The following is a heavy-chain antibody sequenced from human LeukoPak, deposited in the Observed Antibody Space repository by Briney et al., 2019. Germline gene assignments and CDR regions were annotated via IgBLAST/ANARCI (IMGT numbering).Heavy chain of an antibody. D-gene: IGHD6-6*01. V-gene: IGHV3-21*05. J-gene: IGHJ4*02. CDR1: GFSFSSYS. CDR3: ARDDSSSSLFDY. Sequence: KSGGSLRLSCAASGFSFSSYSMKWVRQAPGKGLEWLSYTSSSSSYIYYADSVKGRFTISRDNAKNSLYLQMNSLRAEDTAVYYCARDDSSSSLFDYWGQGTLVTVSS. CDR2: TSSSSSYI.